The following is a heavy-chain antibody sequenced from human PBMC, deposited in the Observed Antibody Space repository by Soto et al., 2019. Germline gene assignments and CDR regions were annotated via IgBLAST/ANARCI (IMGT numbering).Heavy chain of an antibody. V-gene: IGHV1-69*04. CDR3: AREVAYSGYDRDYYYYGMDV. CDR1: GGTFSSYT. CDR2: IIPILGIA. D-gene: IGHD5-12*01. Sequence: SVKVSCKASGGTFSSYTISWVRQAPGQGLEWMGRIIPILGIANYAQKFQGRVTITADKSTSTAYMELSSLRSEDTAVYYCAREVAYSGYDRDYYYYGMDVWGQGTTVTVSS. J-gene: IGHJ6*02.